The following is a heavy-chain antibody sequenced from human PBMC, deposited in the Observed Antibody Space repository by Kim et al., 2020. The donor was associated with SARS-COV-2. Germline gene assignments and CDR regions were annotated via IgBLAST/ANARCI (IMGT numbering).Heavy chain of an antibody. J-gene: IGHJ6*02. Sequence: VKGRFTTARDNSKNPLYLQMNSLRAEDTAVYYCARDYGDYAGYYYGMDVWGQGTTVTVSS. D-gene: IGHD4-17*01. V-gene: IGHV3-30*01. CDR3: ARDYGDYAGYYYGMDV.